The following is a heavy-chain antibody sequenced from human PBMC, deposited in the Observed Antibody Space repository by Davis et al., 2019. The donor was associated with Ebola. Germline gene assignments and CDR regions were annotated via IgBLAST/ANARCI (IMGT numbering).Heavy chain of an antibody. CDR3: ARGLTMIQVVPGY. CDR1: GFTFSDYD. J-gene: IGHJ4*02. V-gene: IGHV3-21*01. D-gene: IGHD3-22*01. CDR2: MSTTSSGSAI. Sequence: GEFLKISCAASGFTFSDYDMNWVRQAPGKGLEWVSSMSTTSSGSAIYYADSVRGRFTFSSDNAKNSLYLQMNSLRAEDTAVYYCARGLTMIQVVPGYWGQGTLVTVSS.